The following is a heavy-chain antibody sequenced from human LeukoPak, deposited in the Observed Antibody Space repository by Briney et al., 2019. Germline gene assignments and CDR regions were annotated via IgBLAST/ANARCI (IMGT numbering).Heavy chain of an antibody. Sequence: TSETLSLTCTVSGGSITSYYWSWIRQPPGKGLEWIGYMYYSGSTSYNPSLKSRVTTSVDTAKNQFSLKVNSVTAADTAVYYCARGEPVDYWGQGTLVTVSS. V-gene: IGHV4-59*01. CDR2: MYYSGST. J-gene: IGHJ4*02. CDR1: GGSITSYY. D-gene: IGHD1-14*01. CDR3: ARGEPVDY.